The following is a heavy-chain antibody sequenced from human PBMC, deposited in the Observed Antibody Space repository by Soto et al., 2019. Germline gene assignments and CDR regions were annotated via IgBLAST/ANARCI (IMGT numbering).Heavy chain of an antibody. D-gene: IGHD3-9*01. CDR2: ISGSGGST. Sequence: GGSLRLSCAASGFTFSSYAMSWVRQAPGKGLEWVSAISGSGGSTYYADSVKGRFTISRDNSKNTLYLQMNSLRAEDTAVYYCAKLQRGPEILTGYYTHFDYWGQGTLVTVSS. CDR3: AKLQRGPEILTGYYTHFDY. CDR1: GFTFSSYA. J-gene: IGHJ4*02. V-gene: IGHV3-23*01.